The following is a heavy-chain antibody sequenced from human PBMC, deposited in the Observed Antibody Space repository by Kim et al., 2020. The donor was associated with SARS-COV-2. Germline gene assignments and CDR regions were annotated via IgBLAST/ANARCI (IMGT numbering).Heavy chain of an antibody. V-gene: IGHV5-51*01. CDR2: IYPGDSDT. Sequence: GESLKMSCEGSGYSFNTYWIGWVRQMPGKGLEWMGIIYPGDSDTTYSPSFQGQVTISADKSISTAFLQWNSLEASDTAMYYCARLSAKFCMDVWGQGTAVTVSS. CDR3: ARLSAKFCMDV. D-gene: IGHD6-25*01. J-gene: IGHJ6*02. CDR1: GYSFNTYW.